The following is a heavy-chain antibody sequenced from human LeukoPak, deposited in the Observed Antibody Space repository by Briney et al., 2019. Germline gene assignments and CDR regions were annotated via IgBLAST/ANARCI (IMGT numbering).Heavy chain of an antibody. Sequence: GGSLRLSCAASGFTFDDYAMHWVRQAPGKGLEWVSLISWDGCSTYYADSVKGRFTISRDNSKNSLYLQMNSLRAEDTALYYCAKDSSGYDGHFDYWGQGTLVTVSS. CDR3: AKDSSGYDGHFDY. CDR1: GFTFDDYA. V-gene: IGHV3-43D*03. CDR2: ISWDGCST. J-gene: IGHJ4*02. D-gene: IGHD5-12*01.